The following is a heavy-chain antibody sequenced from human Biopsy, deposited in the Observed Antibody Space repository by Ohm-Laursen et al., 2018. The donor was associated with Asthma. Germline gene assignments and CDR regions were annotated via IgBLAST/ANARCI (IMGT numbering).Heavy chain of an antibody. V-gene: IGHV1-69*13. CDR1: RYTFTSYD. CDR3: ARVLTTEEGDTWFDP. J-gene: IGHJ5*02. CDR2: IIPMFGTT. D-gene: IGHD4-11*01. Sequence: SVKVSCKASRYTFTSYDINWVRQAPGQGLEWMGGIIPMFGTTKYTQKFQARVSITADEATSTVYMELSSLRSEGTAVYYCARVLTTEEGDTWFDPWGQGTLVTVSS.